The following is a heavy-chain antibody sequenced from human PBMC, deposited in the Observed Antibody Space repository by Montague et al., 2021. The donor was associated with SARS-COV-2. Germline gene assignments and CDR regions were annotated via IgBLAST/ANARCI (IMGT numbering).Heavy chain of an antibody. D-gene: IGHD2-8*01. J-gene: IGHJ4*02. Sequence: SETLSLTCAVSGGSISSTTNLWAWLRQPPGKEPEWIGSIFFRGTTYSNPSLKSRVTTSVDTSNNQFSLRLTSMTAADTAVYFCARDSRGGSLYPFFDSWSQGTLVTVSS. CDR2: IFFRGTT. V-gene: IGHV4-39*07. CDR3: ARDSRGGSLYPFFDS. CDR1: GGSISSTTNL.